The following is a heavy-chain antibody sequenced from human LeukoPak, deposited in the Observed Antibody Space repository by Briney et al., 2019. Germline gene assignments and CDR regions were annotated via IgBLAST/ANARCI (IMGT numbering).Heavy chain of an antibody. V-gene: IGHV4-39*07. D-gene: IGHD2-2*01. CDR1: GGSISSSSYY. CDR3: ARGGYQLHSVPTI. J-gene: IGHJ4*02. Sequence: SETLSLTCTVSGGSISSSSYYWGWIRQPPGKGLEWIGSIFHDGTTTYNPSLKSRVTVSLDTSKNQFSLRLNSVTAADTAVYYCARGGYQLHSVPTIWGQGTLVTVSS. CDR2: IFHDGTT.